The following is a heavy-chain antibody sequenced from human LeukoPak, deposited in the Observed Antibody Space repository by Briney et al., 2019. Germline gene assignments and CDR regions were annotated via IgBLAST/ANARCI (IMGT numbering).Heavy chain of an antibody. V-gene: IGHV4-39*07. D-gene: IGHD5-18*01. Sequence: SETLSLTCTVSGGSISSSSYYWGWIRQPPGKGLEWIGSIYYSGSTYYNLSLKSRVTISVDTSKNQFSLKLSSVTAADTAVYYCARVVYSYGYSDYWGQGTLVTVSS. J-gene: IGHJ4*02. CDR2: IYYSGST. CDR3: ARVVYSYGYSDY. CDR1: GGSISSSSYY.